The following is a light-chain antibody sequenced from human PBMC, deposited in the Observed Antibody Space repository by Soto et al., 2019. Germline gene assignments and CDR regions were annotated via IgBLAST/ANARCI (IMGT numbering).Light chain of an antibody. CDR1: QSVSSN. V-gene: IGKV3-15*01. Sequence: ERMIKQSPAAVSVTTGERATLSCRASQSVSSNLAWYQQKPGQAPRLLIYGASTRATGIPARFSGSGSGTEFTLTISSLQSESFAVSYCQQYNNWPQTFGQGTKVDI. CDR2: GAS. J-gene: IGKJ1*01. CDR3: QQYNNWPQT.